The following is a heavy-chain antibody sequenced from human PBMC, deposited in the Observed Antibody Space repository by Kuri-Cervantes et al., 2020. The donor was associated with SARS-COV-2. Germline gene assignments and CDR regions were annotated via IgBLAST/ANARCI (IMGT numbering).Heavy chain of an antibody. V-gene: IGHV3-66*01. D-gene: IGHD3-3*01. CDR1: GFTVSSNY. CDR3: AREWATIFGVVYDY. J-gene: IGHJ4*02. Sequence: GESLMISCAASGFTVSSNYMSWVRQAPGKGLEWVSVIYSGGSTYYADSVKGRFTISRDNSKNTLYLQMNSLRAEDTAVYYCAREWATIFGVVYDYWGQGTLVTVSS. CDR2: IYSGGST.